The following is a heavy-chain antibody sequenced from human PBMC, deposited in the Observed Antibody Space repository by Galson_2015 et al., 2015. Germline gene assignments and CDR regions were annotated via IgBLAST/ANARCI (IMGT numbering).Heavy chain of an antibody. CDR1: GYTFSSNY. CDR3: ARDRCTTTSCSEGVY. J-gene: IGHJ4*02. Sequence: SVKVSCKSSGYTFSSNYIHWVRQAPGQGLEWMGIVNPSGGSTRYAQKFQGRVTMTRGTSTDTVYMELSSLRSEDTAIYYCARDRCTTTSCSEGVYSGQGTLVTVSS. CDR2: VNPSGGST. D-gene: IGHD2-2*01. V-gene: IGHV1-46*01.